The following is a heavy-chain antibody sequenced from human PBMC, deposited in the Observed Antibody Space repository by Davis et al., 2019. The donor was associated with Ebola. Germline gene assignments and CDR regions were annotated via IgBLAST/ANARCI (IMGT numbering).Heavy chain of an antibody. V-gene: IGHV3-30*03. CDR2: ISYDGSNK. Sequence: GGSLRLSCAASGFTFSSYGMHWVRQAPGKGLEWVAVISYDGSNKYYADSVKGRFTISRDNSKNTLYLQMNSLRAEDTAVYYCARDRGSPLRTRGHDYWGQGTLVTVSS. CDR1: GFTFSSYG. J-gene: IGHJ4*02. CDR3: ARDRGSPLRTRGHDY. D-gene: IGHD3-16*01.